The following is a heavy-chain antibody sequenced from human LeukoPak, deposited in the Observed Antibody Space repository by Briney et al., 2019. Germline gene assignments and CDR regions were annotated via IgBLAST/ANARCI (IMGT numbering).Heavy chain of an antibody. V-gene: IGHV3-23*01. D-gene: IGHD3-22*01. CDR2: TSGSGGST. J-gene: IGHJ3*02. Sequence: PGGSLRLSCAASGFTFSSYAMSWVRQAPGKGLEWVSATSGSGGSTYYADSVKGRFTTSRDDSKNTLYLQMNSLRVEDTAVYYCAKDMWPYFDSSRPSDIWGQGTMVTVSS. CDR1: GFTFSSYA. CDR3: AKDMWPYFDSSRPSDI.